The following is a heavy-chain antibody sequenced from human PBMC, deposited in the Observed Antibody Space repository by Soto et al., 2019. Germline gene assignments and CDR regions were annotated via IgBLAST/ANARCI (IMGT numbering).Heavy chain of an antibody. CDR1: GFTFSNAW. Sequence: EVQLVESGGGLVKPGGSLRLSCAASGFTFSNAWMNWVRQAPGKGLEWVGRIKSKNDGGTTDYAAPVKGRFTISRDDSKNTLYLQMNSLKTEDTAVYYCTTQSRLDSSAISWGQGTLVTVSS. CDR2: IKSKNDGGTT. V-gene: IGHV3-15*07. D-gene: IGHD3-22*01. CDR3: TTQSRLDSSAIS. J-gene: IGHJ4*02.